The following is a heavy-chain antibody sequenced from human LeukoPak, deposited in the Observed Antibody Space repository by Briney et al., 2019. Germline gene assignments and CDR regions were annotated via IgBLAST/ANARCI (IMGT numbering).Heavy chain of an antibody. CDR3: ARANYYDYWFDP. V-gene: IGHV3-53*01. Sequence: GGSLRLSCAASGFTVSSNYMSWVRQAPGKGLEWVSVIYSGGSTFYADSVKGRFTISRDNSKNTLYLQMNSLRAEDTAVYYCARANYYDYWFDPWGQGTLVTVSS. J-gene: IGHJ5*02. D-gene: IGHD3-22*01. CDR1: GFTVSSNY. CDR2: IYSGGST.